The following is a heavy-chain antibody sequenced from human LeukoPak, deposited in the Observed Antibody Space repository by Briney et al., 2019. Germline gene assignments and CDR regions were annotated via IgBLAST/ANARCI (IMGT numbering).Heavy chain of an antibody. D-gene: IGHD3-10*01. Sequence: GASVKVSCKASGYTFTAYSMHWVRQAPGQGLDWMGWINPNSGGTNYAQKFQGRVTMTRDTSIITAYMELSRLRSDDTAVYYCARDLDYYGSGSFFNIWGQGTMVTVSS. CDR1: GYTFTAYS. V-gene: IGHV1-2*02. CDR2: INPNSGGT. CDR3: ARDLDYYGSGSFFNI. J-gene: IGHJ3*02.